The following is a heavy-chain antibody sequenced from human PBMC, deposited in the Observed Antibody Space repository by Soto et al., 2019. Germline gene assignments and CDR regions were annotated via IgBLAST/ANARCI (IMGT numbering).Heavy chain of an antibody. CDR1: GFTFSSYS. J-gene: IGHJ4*02. Sequence: KPGGSLRLSCAASGFTFSSYSMNWVRQAPGKGLEWVSSISSSSSYIYYADSVKGRFTISRDNAKNSLYLQMNSLRAEDTAVYYCARASGRPLIYYDSSGYPDYWGQGTLVTVSS. D-gene: IGHD3-22*01. CDR2: ISSSSSYI. V-gene: IGHV3-21*01. CDR3: ARASGRPLIYYDSSGYPDY.